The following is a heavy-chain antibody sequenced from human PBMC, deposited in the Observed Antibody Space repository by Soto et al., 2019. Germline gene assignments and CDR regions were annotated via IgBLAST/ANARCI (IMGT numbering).Heavy chain of an antibody. J-gene: IGHJ4*02. CDR2: ISWSSGNL. V-gene: IGHV3-9*01. CDR1: GFTFDDYA. CDR3: AKGASATVFAFNDY. Sequence: EVQLVESGGGLVQPGRSLRLSCAASGFTFDDYAMHWVRQGPGKGLEWVSSISWSSGNLGYADSVKGRFTISRDNAKNSLYLQMNSLRGEDTDLYYCAKGASATVFAFNDYWGQGTLVTVSS. D-gene: IGHD4-17*01.